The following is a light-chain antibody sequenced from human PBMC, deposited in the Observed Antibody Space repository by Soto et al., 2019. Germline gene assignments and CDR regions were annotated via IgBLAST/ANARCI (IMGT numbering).Light chain of an antibody. CDR3: QQRSNWPT. CDR1: QSVSSY. J-gene: IGKJ1*01. V-gene: IGKV3-11*01. Sequence: EIVLTQSPATLSLSPGERATLSCRASQSVSSYLAWYQQTPGQAPRLLIYDASNRATGIPARFSGSGSGTDFTLTISSLEPEDFAVYYRQQRSNWPTFGQGTKVEIK. CDR2: DAS.